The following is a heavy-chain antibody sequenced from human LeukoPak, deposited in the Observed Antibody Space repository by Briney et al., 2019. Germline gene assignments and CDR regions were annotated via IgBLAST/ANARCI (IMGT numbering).Heavy chain of an antibody. V-gene: IGHV3-23*01. CDR1: GFTFSSYA. Sequence: GGSLRLSCATSGFTFSSYAMSWVRQAPGRGLEWVSAIGGSGSRAGYTYYADSVKSRFTISRDNSKDTLYLQMNSLRAEDTAIYYCAKVIITGSFPDYFDNWGQGTLVTVSS. D-gene: IGHD1-14*01. J-gene: IGHJ4*02. CDR3: AKVIITGSFPDYFDN. CDR2: IGGSGSRAGYT.